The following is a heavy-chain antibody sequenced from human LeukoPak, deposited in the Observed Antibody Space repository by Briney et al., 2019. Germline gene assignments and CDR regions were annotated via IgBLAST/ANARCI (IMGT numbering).Heavy chain of an antibody. V-gene: IGHV3-48*03. Sequence: GGSLRLSCAASGFTFSSYEMNWVRQAPGKGLEWVSYISSSGSTIYYADSVKGRFTISRDNAKNSLYLQMNSLRAEDTAVCYCARDEPTLDCLDYWGQGTLVTVSS. CDR3: ARDEPTLDCLDY. CDR1: GFTFSSYE. J-gene: IGHJ4*02. CDR2: ISSSGSTI. D-gene: IGHD3-9*01.